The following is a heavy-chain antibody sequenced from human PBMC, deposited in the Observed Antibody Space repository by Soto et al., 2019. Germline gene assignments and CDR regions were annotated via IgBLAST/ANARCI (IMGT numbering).Heavy chain of an antibody. CDR2: MNPNSGNT. Sequence: ASVKVSCKASGYTFTSYDINWVRQATGQGLEWMGWMNPNSGNTGYAQKFQGRVTMTRNTSISTAYMELSSLRSEDTAVYYCARTFKYDFWSGTPGNPTAYYYYYMDVCGKATTVTVSS. J-gene: IGHJ6*03. CDR3: ARTFKYDFWSGTPGNPTAYYYYYMDV. D-gene: IGHD3-3*01. V-gene: IGHV1-8*01. CDR1: GYTFTSYD.